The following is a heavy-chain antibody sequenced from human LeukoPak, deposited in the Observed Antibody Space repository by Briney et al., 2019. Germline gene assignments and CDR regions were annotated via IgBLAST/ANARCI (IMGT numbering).Heavy chain of an antibody. CDR2: INPDSGVT. J-gene: IGHJ4*02. CDR1: GYTFTGYY. V-gene: IGHV1-2*02. D-gene: IGHD1-14*01. Sequence: ASVTVSCTASGYTFTGYYMHWVRQAPGQGLEWMGWINPDSGVTHYAQSFQGRVTMTRDTSISTAYMELSRLRSDDTAVYYCARSRNNHFDYWGQGTLVTVSS. CDR3: ARSRNNHFDY.